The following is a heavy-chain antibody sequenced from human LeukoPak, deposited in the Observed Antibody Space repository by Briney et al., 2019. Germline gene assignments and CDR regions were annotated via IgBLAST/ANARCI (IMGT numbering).Heavy chain of an antibody. V-gene: IGHV3-21*01. CDR3: ARESVPGWFDP. CDR1: GFTFSSYS. Sequence: GGSLRLSCAASGFTFSSYSMNWVRQAPGKGLEWVSSISSSSSYIYYADSVKGRFTISRDNAKNSLYLQMNSLRAEDTAVYYCARESVPGWFDPWGQGTLVTVSS. J-gene: IGHJ5*02. CDR2: ISSSSSYI.